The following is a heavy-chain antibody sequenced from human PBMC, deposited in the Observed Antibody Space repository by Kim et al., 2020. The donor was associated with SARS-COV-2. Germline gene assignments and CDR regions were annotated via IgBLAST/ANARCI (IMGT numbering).Heavy chain of an antibody. Sequence: SQTLSLTCAISGDSVSSNSAAWNWIRQSPSRGLEWLGRTYYSSEWEHDYALAVKSRITINPDTSKNQFSLQLNSVTTGTTAVYYCARGRIGSIDYWGPGTLVTVSS. V-gene: IGHV6-1*01. CDR1: GDSVSSNSAA. D-gene: IGHD3-10*01. CDR3: ARGRIGSIDY. J-gene: IGHJ4*02. CDR2: TYYSSEWEH.